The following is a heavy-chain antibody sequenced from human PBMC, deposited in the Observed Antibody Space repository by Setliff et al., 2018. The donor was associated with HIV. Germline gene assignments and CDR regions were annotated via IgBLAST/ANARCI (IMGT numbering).Heavy chain of an antibody. Sequence: ASVKVSCKASGYTFTGYYMHWVRQAPGQGLEWMGWINRDSGNTGYAQNFQGRLTMTRDTSTNTTYMELSSLIFEDTAVYYCTRGVNYSRWFDPWGQGTLVTVSS. CDR1: GYTFTGYY. CDR3: TRGVNYSRWFDP. V-gene: IGHV1-8*02. CDR2: INRDSGNT. J-gene: IGHJ5*02. D-gene: IGHD4-4*01.